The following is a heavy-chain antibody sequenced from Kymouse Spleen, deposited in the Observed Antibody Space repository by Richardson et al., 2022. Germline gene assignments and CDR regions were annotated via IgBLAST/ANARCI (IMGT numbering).Heavy chain of an antibody. V-gene: IGHV4-34*01. CDR3: ARGLGIAAVGDY. J-gene: IGHJ4*02. CDR1: GGSFSGYY. CDR2: INHSGST. D-gene: IGHD6-13*01. Sequence: QVQLQQWGAGLLKPSETLSLTCAVYGGSFSGYYWSWIRQPPGKGLEWIGEINHSGSTNYNPSLKSRVTISVDTSKNQFSLKLSSVTAADTAVYYCARGLGIAAVGDYWGQGTLVTVSS.